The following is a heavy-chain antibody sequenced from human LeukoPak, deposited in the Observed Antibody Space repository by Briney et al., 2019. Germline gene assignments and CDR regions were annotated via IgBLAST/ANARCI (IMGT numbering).Heavy chain of an antibody. CDR1: GYSISSGYY. V-gene: IGHV4-38-2*02. D-gene: IGHD2-2*01. Sequence: PSETLSLTCTVSGYSISSGYYWGWIRQPPGKGLEWIGSIYHSGSTYYNPSLKSRVTISVDTSKNQFSLKLSSVTAADTAVYYRARYLVVPATPFDYWGQGTLVTVSS. CDR2: IYHSGST. CDR3: ARYLVVPATPFDY. J-gene: IGHJ4*02.